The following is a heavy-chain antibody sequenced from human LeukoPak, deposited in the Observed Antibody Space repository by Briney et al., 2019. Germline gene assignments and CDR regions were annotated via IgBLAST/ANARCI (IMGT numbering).Heavy chain of an antibody. CDR2: FSGSGGST. J-gene: IGHJ4*02. CDR1: GFTFSSYA. Sequence: PGRSLRLSCAASGFTFSSYAMSWVRQAPGKGLEWVSAFSGSGGSTYYADSVKGRFTISRDNSKNTLYLQMNSLRAEDTAVYYCAKGWYGGNSRMYGCFDYWGQGTLVTVSS. D-gene: IGHD4-23*01. V-gene: IGHV3-23*01. CDR3: AKGWYGGNSRMYGCFDY.